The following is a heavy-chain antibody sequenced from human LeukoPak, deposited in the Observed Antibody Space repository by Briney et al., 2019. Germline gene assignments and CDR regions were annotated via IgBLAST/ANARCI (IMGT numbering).Heavy chain of an antibody. D-gene: IGHD6-19*01. Sequence: ASVNVSCKASGYTFTGYYMHWVRQAPGQGLEWMGWINPNSGGTNYAQKFQGRVTMTRDTSISTAYMELSRLRSDDTAVYYCARDKFREGSGYSSWGQGTLVTVSS. J-gene: IGHJ5*02. CDR2: INPNSGGT. V-gene: IGHV1-2*02. CDR1: GYTFTGYY. CDR3: ARDKFREGSGYSS.